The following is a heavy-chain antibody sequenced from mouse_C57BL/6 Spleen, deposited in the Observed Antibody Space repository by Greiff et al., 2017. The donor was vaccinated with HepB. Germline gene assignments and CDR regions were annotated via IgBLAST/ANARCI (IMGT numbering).Heavy chain of an antibody. Sequence: DVQLQESGPGLVKPSQSLSLTCSVTGYSITSGYYWNWIRQFPGNKLEWMGYISYEGSNNYNPFIKNRISITRDTSKHQFFLKLNSVTTEDTATYYGARRWAPFAYWGQGTLVTVSA. D-gene: IGHD2-3*01. CDR2: ISYEGSN. CDR3: ARRWAPFAY. CDR1: GYSITSGYY. J-gene: IGHJ3*01. V-gene: IGHV3-6*01.